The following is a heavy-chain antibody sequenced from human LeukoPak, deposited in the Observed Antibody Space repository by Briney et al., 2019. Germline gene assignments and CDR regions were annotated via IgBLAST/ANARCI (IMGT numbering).Heavy chain of an antibody. J-gene: IGHJ4*02. CDR3: ATHLGGGTSHGFDY. D-gene: IGHD5-18*01. CDR1: GYTLTELT. CDR2: FDPEDGET. Sequence: GASVKVSCKVSGYTLTELTMHWVRQAPGKGLEWMGGFDPEDGETIYAQKFQGRVTMTEDTSTDTAYMELSSLRSEDTAVYYCATHLGGGTSHGFDYWGQGTLVTVSS. V-gene: IGHV1-24*01.